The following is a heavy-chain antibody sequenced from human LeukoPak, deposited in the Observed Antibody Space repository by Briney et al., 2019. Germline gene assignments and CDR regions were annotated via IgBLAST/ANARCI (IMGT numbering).Heavy chain of an antibody. Sequence: GGSLRLSCAASGFTFSSYAMSWVRQAPGKGLEWVSAISGSGGSTYYADSVRGRFTISRDNSKNTLYLQMNSLRAEDTAVYYCARGGNDLLTGGLFDYWGQGTLVTVSS. J-gene: IGHJ4*02. CDR3: ARGGNDLLTGGLFDY. CDR1: GFTFSSYA. D-gene: IGHD3-9*01. CDR2: ISGSGGST. V-gene: IGHV3-23*01.